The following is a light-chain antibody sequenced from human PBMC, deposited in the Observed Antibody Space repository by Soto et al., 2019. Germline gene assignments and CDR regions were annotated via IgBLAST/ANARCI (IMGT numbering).Light chain of an antibody. CDR2: GAS. CDR1: QSVSSNY. CDR3: RQYGSSPFT. Sequence: EIVLTQSPGTLSLSPGERATLSCRASQSVSSNYLAWYQQKPGQAPRLLIYGASSRATGIPDRFSGSGSGTDCSLSVSRGEAGDFAVYYCRQYGSSPFTFGPGTKVDIK. V-gene: IGKV3-20*01. J-gene: IGKJ3*01.